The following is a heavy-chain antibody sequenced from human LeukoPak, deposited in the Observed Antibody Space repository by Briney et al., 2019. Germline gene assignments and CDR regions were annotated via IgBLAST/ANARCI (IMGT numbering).Heavy chain of an antibody. V-gene: IGHV4-59*01. J-gene: IGHJ3*02. CDR2: IYYSGST. D-gene: IGHD1-1*01. CDR1: GGSISSYY. Sequence: SETLSLTCTVSGGSISSYYWSWIRQPPGKGLEWIGYIYYSGSTNYNPSLKSRVTISVDTSKNQFSLKLSSVTAADTAVYYCARDRYDAFDIWGQGTTVTVSS. CDR3: ARDRYDAFDI.